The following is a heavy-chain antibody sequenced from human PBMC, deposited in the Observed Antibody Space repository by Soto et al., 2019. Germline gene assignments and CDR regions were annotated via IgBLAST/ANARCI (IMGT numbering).Heavy chain of an antibody. V-gene: IGHV3-53*04. J-gene: IGHJ6*03. Sequence: PGGSLRLSCAASGFTFSSNYMSWVRQAPGKGLEWVSVIYSGGSTYYADSVKGRFTISRHNSKNTLYLQMNSLRAEDTAVYYCATDSNQVSYYYYYMDVWGKGTTVTVSS. D-gene: IGHD4-4*01. CDR3: ATDSNQVSYYYYYMDV. CDR1: GFTFSSNY. CDR2: IYSGGST.